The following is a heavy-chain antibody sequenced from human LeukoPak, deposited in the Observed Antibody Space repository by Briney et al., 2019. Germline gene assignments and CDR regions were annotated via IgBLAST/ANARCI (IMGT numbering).Heavy chain of an antibody. CDR2: MYYSGST. V-gene: IGHV4-59*12. J-gene: IGHJ6*03. D-gene: IGHD6-13*01. Sequence: SETLSLTCTVSGGSIAGFYWSWFRQSPGKGLEWIGYMYYSGSTYYNPSLKSRVSLSVDTSKNQFSLKLSSVTAADTAVYYCARDRGLGSSSWGNYYYYMDVWGKGTTVTVSS. CDR1: GGSIAGFY. CDR3: ARDRGLGSSSWGNYYYYMDV.